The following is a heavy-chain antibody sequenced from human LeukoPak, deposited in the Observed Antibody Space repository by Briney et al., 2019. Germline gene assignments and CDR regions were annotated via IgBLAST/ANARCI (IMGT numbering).Heavy chain of an antibody. CDR1: GFTFSDFY. J-gene: IGHJ4*02. D-gene: IGHD6-19*01. CDR3: AKDLISADSTAVAGTNY. Sequence: GGSLRLSCTASGFTFSDFYMSWIRQAPGKGLEWVSAISGSGGSTYYADSVKGRFTISRDNSKNTLYLQMNSLRAEDTAVYYCAKDLISADSTAVAGTNYWGQGTLVTVSS. V-gene: IGHV3-23*01. CDR2: ISGSGGST.